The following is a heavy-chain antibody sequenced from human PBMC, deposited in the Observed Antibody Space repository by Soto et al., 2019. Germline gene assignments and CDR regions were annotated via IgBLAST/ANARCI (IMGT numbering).Heavy chain of an antibody. CDR1: GFRFSSYA. CDR3: ARESGERYFDY. Sequence: QVQLVESGGGVVQPGRSLRLSCVASGFRFSSYAMHWVRQAPGKGLEWVTVISYDGRNKYYADSVKGRFTISRDNSENTLYLQMNSLTAEDTAVYYCARESGERYFDYWGQGTLVTVSS. D-gene: IGHD4-17*01. V-gene: IGHV3-30-3*01. CDR2: ISYDGRNK. J-gene: IGHJ4*02.